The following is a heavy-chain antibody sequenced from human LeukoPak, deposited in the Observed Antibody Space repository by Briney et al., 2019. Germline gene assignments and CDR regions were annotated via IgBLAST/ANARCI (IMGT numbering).Heavy chain of an antibody. CDR3: ARDNTVMVTDY. J-gene: IGHJ4*02. CDR2: ISNSGST. D-gene: IGHD5-18*01. CDR1: GASIRSYY. V-gene: IGHV4-59*01. Sequence: SETLSLTCTVSGASIRSYYWSWIRQPPGKGLEWIAYISNSGSTDYNPSLKSRVTISVDTPKNEFSLKLNAVTAADTAVYYCARDNTVMVTDYWGQGTLVTVSS.